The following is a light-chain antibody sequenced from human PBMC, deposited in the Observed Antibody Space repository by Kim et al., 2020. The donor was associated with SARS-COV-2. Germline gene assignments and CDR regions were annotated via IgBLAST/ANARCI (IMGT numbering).Light chain of an antibody. CDR3: QQFNNWPIT. CDR2: GAS. CDR1: QSVSSN. Sequence: EIVMTQSPATLSVSPGERATLSCRASQSVSSNLAWYQQKPGQAPRLLIYGASTRATGIPARFSGSGSATEFSLTISSLQSEDFAFYYCQQFNNWPITFGQGTRLEIK. V-gene: IGKV3-15*01. J-gene: IGKJ5*01.